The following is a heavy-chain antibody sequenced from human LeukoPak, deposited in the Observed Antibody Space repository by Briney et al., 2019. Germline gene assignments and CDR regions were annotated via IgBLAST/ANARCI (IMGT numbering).Heavy chain of an antibody. Sequence: PSETLSLTCAVSGGSISSSNWWSWVCQPPGKGLEWIGEIYHSGSTNYNPSLKSRVTISVDKSKNQFSLKLSSVTAADTAVYYCARFVVVPAARQASFDYWGQGTLVTVSS. D-gene: IGHD2-2*01. CDR1: GGSISSSNW. V-gene: IGHV4-4*02. CDR3: ARFVVVPAARQASFDY. J-gene: IGHJ4*02. CDR2: IYHSGST.